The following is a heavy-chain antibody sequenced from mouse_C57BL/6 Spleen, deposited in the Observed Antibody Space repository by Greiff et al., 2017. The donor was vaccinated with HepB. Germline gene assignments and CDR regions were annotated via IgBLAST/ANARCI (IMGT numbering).Heavy chain of an antibody. V-gene: IGHV1-62-2*01. CDR2: FYPGSGSI. J-gene: IGHJ1*03. CDR3: ARHEDRGYGSSHWYFDV. D-gene: IGHD1-1*01. CDR1: GYTFTEYT. Sequence: VQLQQSGAELVKPGASVKLSCKASGYTFTEYTIHWVKQRSGQGLEWIGWFYPGSGSIKYNEKFKDKATLTADKSSSTVYMELSRLTSEDSAVYFGARHEDRGYGSSHWYFDVWGTGTTVTVSS.